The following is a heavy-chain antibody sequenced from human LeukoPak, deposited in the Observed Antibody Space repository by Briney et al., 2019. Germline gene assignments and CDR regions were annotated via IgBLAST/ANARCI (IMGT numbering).Heavy chain of an antibody. D-gene: IGHD3-9*01. Sequence: SETLSLTCTVSGGSISSGGYYWSWIRQHPGKGLEWIGYIYYSGSTYYNPSLKSRVTISVDTSKNQFSLRLNSVTAADTAFYYCARHPPGLRYFDPWGQGTLVTVSS. CDR2: IYYSGST. CDR3: ARHPPGLRYFDP. CDR1: GGSISSGGYY. J-gene: IGHJ5*02. V-gene: IGHV4-31*03.